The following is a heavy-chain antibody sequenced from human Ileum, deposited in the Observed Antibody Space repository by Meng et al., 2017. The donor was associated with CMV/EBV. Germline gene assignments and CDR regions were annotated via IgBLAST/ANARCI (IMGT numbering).Heavy chain of an antibody. V-gene: IGHV3-30*04. D-gene: IGHD3-10*01. CDR3: VRGGGAFDM. CDR2: ISYDGNNK. J-gene: IGHJ3*02. Sequence: GESLKISCAGSGFTFRSYAVHWVRQAPGKGLEWVAVISYDGNNKYYADSVKGRFTISRDNSKNTLYLQMNSLRTEDTALYYCVRGGGAFDMWGQGTTVTVSS. CDR1: GFTFRSYA.